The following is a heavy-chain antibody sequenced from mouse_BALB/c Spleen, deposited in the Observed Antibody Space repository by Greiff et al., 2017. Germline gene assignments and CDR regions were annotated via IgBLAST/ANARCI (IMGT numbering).Heavy chain of an antibody. V-gene: IGHV5-12-1*01. D-gene: IGHD1-1*01. Sequence: EVKLVESGGGLVKPGGSLKLSCAASGFAFSSYDMSWVRQTPEKRLEWVAYISSGGGSTYYPDTVKGRFTISRDNAKNTLYLQMSSLKSEDTAMYYCARHGNYGSSSFMDYWGQGTSVTVSS. CDR3: ARHGNYGSSSFMDY. CDR2: ISSGGGST. J-gene: IGHJ4*01. CDR1: GFAFSSYD.